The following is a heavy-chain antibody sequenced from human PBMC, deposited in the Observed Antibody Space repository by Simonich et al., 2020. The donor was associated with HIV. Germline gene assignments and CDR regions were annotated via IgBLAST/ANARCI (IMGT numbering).Heavy chain of an antibody. CDR1: GFTFSSYW. Sequence: EYGGGLVQPGGSLRLSCAASGFTFSSYWMHLVRQAPGKGLVWVGRIKSKSDGGTTDYAAPVKGRFTISTDDSKNTLYLQMNSLKTEDTAVYYCTTGEGDYYDSSGYEGHDAFDIWGQGTMVTVSS. CDR2: IKSKSDGGTT. CDR3: TTGEGDYYDSSGYEGHDAFDI. D-gene: IGHD3-22*01. J-gene: IGHJ3*02. V-gene: IGHV3-15*01.